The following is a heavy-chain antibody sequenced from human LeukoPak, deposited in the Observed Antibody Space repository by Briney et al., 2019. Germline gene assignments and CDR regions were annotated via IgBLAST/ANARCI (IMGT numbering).Heavy chain of an antibody. Sequence: GGSLRLSCAASGFTFSSYSMNWVRQAPGKGLEWVSSISSSSSYIYYVDSVKGRFTIFRDNAKNTLYLQMNSLRAEDTAVYYCASSAKNYYDSSGMDVWGKGTTVTVSS. V-gene: IGHV3-21*01. D-gene: IGHD3-22*01. J-gene: IGHJ6*03. CDR3: ASSAKNYYDSSGMDV. CDR1: GFTFSSYS. CDR2: ISSSSSYI.